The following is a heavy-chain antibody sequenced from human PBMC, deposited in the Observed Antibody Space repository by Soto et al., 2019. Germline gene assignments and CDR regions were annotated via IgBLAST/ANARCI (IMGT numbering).Heavy chain of an antibody. J-gene: IGHJ5*02. CDR1: GYTFTSYG. D-gene: IGHD3-10*01. CDR3: ARVITLGARISAGRFDP. Sequence: ASLKVSCKASGYTFTSYGISWVRQAPGQGLEWMGWISAYNGNTNYAQKLQGRVTMTTDTSTSTAYMELRSLRSDDTAVYYCARVITLGARISAGRFDPCGQITLVTACS. CDR2: ISAYNGNT. V-gene: IGHV1-18*01.